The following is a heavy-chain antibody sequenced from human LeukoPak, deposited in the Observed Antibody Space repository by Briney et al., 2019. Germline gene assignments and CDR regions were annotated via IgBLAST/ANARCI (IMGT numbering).Heavy chain of an antibody. V-gene: IGHV3-30*03. CDR3: ARNGRLDTRYYFDY. Sequence: PGGSLRLSCAASGFTFSSYGMHWVRQAPGKGLEWVAVISYDGSNKYYADSVKGRFTISRDNSKNTLYLQMNSLRAEDTAVYYCARNGRLDTRYYFDYWGQGTLVTVSS. D-gene: IGHD3/OR15-3a*01. CDR1: GFTFSSYG. J-gene: IGHJ4*02. CDR2: ISYDGSNK.